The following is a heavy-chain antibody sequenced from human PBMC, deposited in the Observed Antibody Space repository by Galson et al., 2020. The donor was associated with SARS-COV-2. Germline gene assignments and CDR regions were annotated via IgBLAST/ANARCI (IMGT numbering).Heavy chain of an antibody. V-gene: IGHV4-30-4*07. J-gene: IGHJ4*01. CDR3: ARGGAYGDFYYFDY. D-gene: IGHD3-3*01. CDR2: NHYSGFT. CDR1: GGSISRGRYP. Sequence: SQTLSLTCAVSGGSISRGRYPWSWIRQAPGKGLEWVGYNHYSGFTQYNPSLKSQATKSIDPSKNHLSLKLNSVTAGDTALYYCARGGAYGDFYYFDYWGHGTLVTVSS.